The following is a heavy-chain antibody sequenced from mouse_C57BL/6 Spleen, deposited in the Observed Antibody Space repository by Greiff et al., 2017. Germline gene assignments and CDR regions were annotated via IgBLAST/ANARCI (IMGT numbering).Heavy chain of an antibody. J-gene: IGHJ4*01. CDR1: GYSFTSYY. D-gene: IGHD1-1*01. Sequence: VQLQQSGPELVKPGASVKISCKASGYSFTSYYIHWVKQRPGQGLEWIGWIYPGSGNTKYNEKFKGKATLTADTSSSTAYMQLSSLTSEDSAVYYGARGEFITTVVAPMDYWGQGTSVTVSS. V-gene: IGHV1-66*01. CDR2: IYPGSGNT. CDR3: ARGEFITTVVAPMDY.